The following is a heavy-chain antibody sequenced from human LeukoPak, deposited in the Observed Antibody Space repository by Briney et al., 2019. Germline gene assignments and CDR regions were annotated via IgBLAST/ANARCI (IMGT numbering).Heavy chain of an antibody. CDR2: IRYDGSNK. Sequence: GGSLRLSCAASGFTFSSYGMHWVRQAPGKGLEWVAFIRYDGSNKYYADSVKGRFTISRDNSKNTLYLQMNSLRAEDTAVYYGAKDLSTMMKINVAFDIWAKGQWSPSLQ. V-gene: IGHV3-30*02. CDR3: AKDLSTMMKINVAFDI. CDR1: GFTFSSYG. D-gene: IGHD3-22*01. J-gene: IGHJ3*02.